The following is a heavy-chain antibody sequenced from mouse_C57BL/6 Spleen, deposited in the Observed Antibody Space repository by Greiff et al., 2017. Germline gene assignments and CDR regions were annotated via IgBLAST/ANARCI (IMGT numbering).Heavy chain of an antibody. CDR2: ISDGGSYT. CDR1: GFTFSSYA. Sequence: EVKVIESGGGLVKPGGSLKLSCAASGFTFSSYAMSWVRQTPEKRLEWVATISDGGSYTYYPDNVKGRFTISRDNAKNNLYLQMSHLKSEDTAMYYCARDPIDVWGTGTTVTVSS. V-gene: IGHV5-4*01. CDR3: ARDPIDV. J-gene: IGHJ1*03.